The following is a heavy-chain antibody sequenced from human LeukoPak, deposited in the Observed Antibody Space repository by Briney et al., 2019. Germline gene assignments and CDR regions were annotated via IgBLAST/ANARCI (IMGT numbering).Heavy chain of an antibody. CDR1: GGSISSSSYY. D-gene: IGHD1-20*01. CDR3: ARLGNWNDPFDP. V-gene: IGHV4-39*01. Sequence: PSETLSLTCTVSGGSISSSSYYWGWIRQPPGKGLEWIGSMYYSGSTYYNPSLKSRVTISVDTSKDQFSLKLSSVTSADTAVYYCARLGNWNDPFDPWGQGTLVTVSS. J-gene: IGHJ5*02. CDR2: MYYSGST.